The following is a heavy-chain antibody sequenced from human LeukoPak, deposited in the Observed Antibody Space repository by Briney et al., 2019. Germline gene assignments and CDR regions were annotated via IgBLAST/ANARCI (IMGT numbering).Heavy chain of an antibody. CDR1: GFTFRTYG. CDR3: ANILTSYPAEY. J-gene: IGHJ4*02. Sequence: PGGSLRLSCAASGFTFRTYGMHWVRQAPGKGLEWVSAIRGSGVTTYYADSVKGRFTISRDNAKNSLYLQMNSLRAEDTAVYYCANILTSYPAEYWGQGTLVTVSS. V-gene: IGHV3-21*04. CDR2: IRGSGVTT. D-gene: IGHD3-9*01.